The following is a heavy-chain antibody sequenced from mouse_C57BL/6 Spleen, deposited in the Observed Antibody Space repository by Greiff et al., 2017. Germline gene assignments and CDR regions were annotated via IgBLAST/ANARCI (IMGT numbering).Heavy chain of an antibody. D-gene: IGHD1-1*01. V-gene: IGHV1-64*01. J-gene: IGHJ1*03. CDR2: IHPNSGIT. CDR3: ARPTVGYFDV. Sequence: QVQLQQPGAELVKPGASVKLSCKASGYTFTSYWMHWVKQRPGQGLEWIGMIHPNSGITNYNEKFKSKATLTVDKSSSTAYMQLSSLTSEDSAVYYCARPTVGYFDVWGTGTTVTVSS. CDR1: GYTFTSYW.